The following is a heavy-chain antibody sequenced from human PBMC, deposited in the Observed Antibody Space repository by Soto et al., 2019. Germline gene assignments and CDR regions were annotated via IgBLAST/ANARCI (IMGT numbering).Heavy chain of an antibody. Sequence: EVQLLESGGGLVQPGGSLRLSCAASGFGFTIYAMSWVRQAPGKGLEWVSAISERGDTTYYADFVKGRFTISRDNSRNTVYLQMNSLRAEDTAVYYCLYGDYSFDSWGQGTLVTVSS. D-gene: IGHD4-17*01. CDR3: LYGDYSFDS. CDR1: GFGFTIYA. V-gene: IGHV3-23*01. CDR2: ISERGDTT. J-gene: IGHJ4*02.